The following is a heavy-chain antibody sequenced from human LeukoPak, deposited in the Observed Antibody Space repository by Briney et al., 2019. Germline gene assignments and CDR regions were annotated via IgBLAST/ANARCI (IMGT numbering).Heavy chain of an antibody. CDR2: VSGSGGST. Sequence: PGGSLRLSCAASGFTFNSYAMSWVRQAPGKGLEWVSAVSGSGGSTFYADSVKGRFTISRDNSKNTLYLQMLSLRAEDTAVYHCAKPQETYGLVPFDYWGQGTLVTVSS. V-gene: IGHV3-23*01. CDR1: GFTFNSYA. J-gene: IGHJ4*02. CDR3: AKPQETYGLVPFDY. D-gene: IGHD3/OR15-3a*01.